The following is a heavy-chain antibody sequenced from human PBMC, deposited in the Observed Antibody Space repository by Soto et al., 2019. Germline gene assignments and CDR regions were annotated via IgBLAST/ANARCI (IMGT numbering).Heavy chain of an antibody. CDR3: TRFTIFGVVIIPSGAFDI. J-gene: IGHJ3*02. Sequence: GGSLRLSCTASGFTFGDYAMSWFRQAPGKGLEWVGFIRSKAYGGTTEYAASVKGRFTISRDDSKSIAYLQMNSLKTEDTAVYYCTRFTIFGVVIIPSGAFDIWGQGTMVTVSS. V-gene: IGHV3-49*03. CDR1: GFTFGDYA. CDR2: IRSKAYGGTT. D-gene: IGHD3-3*01.